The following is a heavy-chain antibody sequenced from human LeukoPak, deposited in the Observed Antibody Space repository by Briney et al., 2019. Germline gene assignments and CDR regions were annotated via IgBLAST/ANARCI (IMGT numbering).Heavy chain of an antibody. V-gene: IGHV1-46*01. J-gene: IGHJ4*02. CDR2: INPSGGST. Sequence: ASVKVSCKASGGTFSRFTISWVRQAPGQGLEWMGIINPSGGSTSYALKFQDRVIMTRDTSTSTVYMELSSLRSEDTAVYYCARAGGTDYHFLWYWGQGTLVTVSS. D-gene: IGHD2-15*01. CDR3: ARAGGTDYHFLWY. CDR1: GGTFSRFT.